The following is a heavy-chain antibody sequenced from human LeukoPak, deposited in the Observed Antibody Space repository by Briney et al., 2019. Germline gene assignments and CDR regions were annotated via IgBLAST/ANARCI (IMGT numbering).Heavy chain of an antibody. CDR1: GGSISSGGYY. D-gene: IGHD6-19*01. Sequence: PSETLSLTCTVSGGSISSGGYYWSWIRQHPGKGLEWIGYIYYSGSTYYNPSLKSRATISVDTSKNQFSLKLSSVTAADTAVYYCARVGNSIAVAVIWGQGTLVTVSS. CDR2: IYYSGST. V-gene: IGHV4-31*03. CDR3: ARVGNSIAVAVI. J-gene: IGHJ4*02.